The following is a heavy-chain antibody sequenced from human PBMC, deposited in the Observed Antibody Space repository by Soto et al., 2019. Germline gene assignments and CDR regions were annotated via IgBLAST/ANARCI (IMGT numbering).Heavy chain of an antibody. CDR2: IYPGDSDT. Sequence: PGESLKISCKGSGYSFTSYWIGWVRQMPGKGLEWMGIIYPGDSDTRYSPSFQGQVTISADKSISTAYLQWSSLKASDTAMYYCARLDLATYNWNYGPIDYWGQGTLVTVSS. V-gene: IGHV5-51*03. J-gene: IGHJ4*02. D-gene: IGHD1-7*01. CDR3: ARLDLATYNWNYGPIDY. CDR1: GYSFTSYW.